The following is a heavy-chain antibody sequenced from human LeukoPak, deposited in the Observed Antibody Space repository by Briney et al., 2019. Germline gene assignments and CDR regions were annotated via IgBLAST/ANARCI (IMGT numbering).Heavy chain of an antibody. CDR3: ARGDYDSTFGAFDI. V-gene: IGHV4-59*06. CDR1: GGSISSYY. D-gene: IGHD3-22*01. J-gene: IGHJ3*02. Sequence: SETLSLTCTVSGGSISSYYWSWIRQHPGKGLEWIGYIYYSGSTYYNPSLKSRVTISVDTSKNQFSLKLSSVTAADTAVYYCARGDYDSTFGAFDIWGQGTMVTVSS. CDR2: IYYSGST.